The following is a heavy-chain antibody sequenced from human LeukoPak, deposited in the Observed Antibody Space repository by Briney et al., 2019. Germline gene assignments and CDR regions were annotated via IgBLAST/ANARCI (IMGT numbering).Heavy chain of an antibody. V-gene: IGHV3-23*01. J-gene: IGHJ6*03. CDR3: AKNGDRGAYCSGGSCYPYYYYNMDV. Sequence: GRSLRLSCAASGFTVSSFGMSWVRQAPGNGLEWVSAISSTGATAYYADSVKGRFTISRDNSKNTLYLQMNSLRAEDTAIYYCAKNGDRGAYCSGGSCYPYYYYNMDVWGKGTTVTIPS. CDR1: GFTVSSFG. CDR2: ISSTGATA. D-gene: IGHD2-15*01.